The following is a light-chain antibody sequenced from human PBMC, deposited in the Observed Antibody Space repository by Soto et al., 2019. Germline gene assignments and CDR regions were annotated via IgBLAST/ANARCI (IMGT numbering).Light chain of an antibody. Sequence: EIVLTQSPATLSSFPGDRVTLSCRASQTVSRYLAWYQQKPGQAPRLLIYDASKRATGIPARFSGSGFGTDFTLTISSLEPEDFAVYYCQQRTNGLTFGGGTKVDIK. CDR3: QQRTNGLT. J-gene: IGKJ4*01. CDR1: QTVSRY. V-gene: IGKV3-11*01. CDR2: DAS.